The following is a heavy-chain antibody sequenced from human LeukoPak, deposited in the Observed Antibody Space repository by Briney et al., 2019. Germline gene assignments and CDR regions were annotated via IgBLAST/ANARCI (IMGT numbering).Heavy chain of an antibody. CDR1: GFTFSSYG. D-gene: IGHD3-10*01. Sequence: PGRFLKLSCAASGFTFSSYGMHWVRQAPGKGLEWVAVISYDGSYKYYADSVKGRFTISRDNSKNTLYLQMNSLRAEDTAVYYCARGEARVRGDIVFYFDYWGQGTLVTVSS. CDR3: ARGEARVRGDIVFYFDY. CDR2: ISYDGSYK. J-gene: IGHJ4*02. V-gene: IGHV3-30*03.